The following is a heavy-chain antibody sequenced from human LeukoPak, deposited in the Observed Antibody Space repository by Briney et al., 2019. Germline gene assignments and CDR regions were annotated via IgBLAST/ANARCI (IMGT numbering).Heavy chain of an antibody. CDR2: IYSGGST. CDR1: GFIVSSNY. Sequence: GGSLRLSCAASGFIVSSNYMSWVRQAPGKGLEWVSVIYSGGSTYYADSVKGRFTISRDNSKNTLYLQMNSLRAEDTAVYYCAKLSAAGDFDYWGQGTLVTVSS. V-gene: IGHV3-66*01. CDR3: AKLSAAGDFDY. D-gene: IGHD6-13*01. J-gene: IGHJ4*02.